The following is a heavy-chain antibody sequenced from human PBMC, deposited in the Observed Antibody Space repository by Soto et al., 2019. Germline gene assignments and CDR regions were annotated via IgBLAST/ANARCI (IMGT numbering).Heavy chain of an antibody. CDR1: GYTFTGYY. V-gene: IGHV1-2*02. Sequence: ASVKVSCKASGYTFTGYYMHWVRQAPGQGLEWMGWINPNSGGTNYAQKFQGRVTMTRETSISKAYMELSRLRSDDTAVYYCARIPYYDSTGYYPYWGEGILVTVSS. CDR3: ARIPYYDSTGYYPY. D-gene: IGHD3-22*01. CDR2: INPNSGGT. J-gene: IGHJ1*01.